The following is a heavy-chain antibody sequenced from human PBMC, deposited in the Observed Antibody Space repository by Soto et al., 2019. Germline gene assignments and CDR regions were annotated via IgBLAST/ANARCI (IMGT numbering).Heavy chain of an antibody. CDR1: GGSISSGGYS. CDR2: IYHSGST. Sequence: SETLSLTCAVSGGSISSGGYSWSWIRQPPGKGLEWIGYIYHSGSTYYNPSLKSRVTISVDRSKNQFSLKLSSVTAADTAVYYCARRGYSGYDLGLGFDYWGQGTLVTVSS. CDR3: ARRGYSGYDLGLGFDY. V-gene: IGHV4-30-2*01. D-gene: IGHD5-12*01. J-gene: IGHJ4*02.